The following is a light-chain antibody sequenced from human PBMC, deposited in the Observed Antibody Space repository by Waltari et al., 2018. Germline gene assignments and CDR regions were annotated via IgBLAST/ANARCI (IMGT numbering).Light chain of an antibody. Sequence: QLVLTQSPSASASLVASVKLTCTLSRGPSSNATARHQQQPEKGPRFLMKLNNDGSHSKGDGIPDRFSGSSSGAERYLIISSLQSEDEADYYCQTGGTGTVVFGGGTKLTVL. CDR2: LNNDGSH. J-gene: IGLJ2*01. V-gene: IGLV4-69*02. CDR1: RGPSSNA. CDR3: QTGGTGTVV.